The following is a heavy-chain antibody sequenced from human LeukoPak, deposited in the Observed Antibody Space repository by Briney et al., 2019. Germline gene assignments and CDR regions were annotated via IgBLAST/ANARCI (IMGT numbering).Heavy chain of an antibody. V-gene: IGHV4-59*01. CDR1: GGSISSYY. J-gene: IGHJ6*02. CDR3: ARDIVVVTSVSTYYYYGMDV. D-gene: IGHD2-21*02. CDR2: IYYSGST. Sequence: SETLSLTCTVSGGSISSYYWSWIRQPPGKGLEWIGYIYYSGSTNYNPSLKSRVTISVDTSKNQFSLKLSSVTAADTAVYYCARDIVVVTSVSTYYYYGMDVWGQGTTVTVSS.